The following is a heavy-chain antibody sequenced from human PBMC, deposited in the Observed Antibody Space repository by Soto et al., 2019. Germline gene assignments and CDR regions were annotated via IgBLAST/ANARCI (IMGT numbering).Heavy chain of an antibody. V-gene: IGHV2-26*01. Sequence: QVTLKESGPVLVKPTETLTLTCTVSGFSLSNARMGVSWIRQPPGKALEWLAHIFSNDEKSYSTSLKSRLTSPKDTSKSQVVPTMTNMAPVDTATDYCERIGGTMIVGSNYFDYWGQGTLVTVSS. CDR3: ERIGGTMIVGSNYFDY. CDR1: GFSLSNARMG. CDR2: IFSNDEK. J-gene: IGHJ4*02. D-gene: IGHD3-22*01.